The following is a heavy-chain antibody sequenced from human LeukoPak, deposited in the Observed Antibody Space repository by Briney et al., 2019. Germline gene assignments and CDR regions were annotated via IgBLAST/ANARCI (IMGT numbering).Heavy chain of an antibody. CDR1: GYTFTDYY. CDR3: ARGKPYNWSDP. J-gene: IGHJ5*02. CDR2: INPNSGGT. D-gene: IGHD1-14*01. V-gene: IGHV1-2*06. Sequence: ASVKVSCKASGYTFTDYYMHWVRQAPGQGIEWMGRINPNSGGTNYPQKFQGRVTMSRDTSISTAYMELSSLRSDDTAVYYCARGKPYNWSDPWGQGTLVTVSS.